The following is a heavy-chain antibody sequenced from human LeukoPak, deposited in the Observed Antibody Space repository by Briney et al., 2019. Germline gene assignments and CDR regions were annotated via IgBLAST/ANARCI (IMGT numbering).Heavy chain of an antibody. CDR1: GATFSSYA. Sequence: GSSVKVSCKASGATFSSYAISWVRQAPGQGLEWMGRIIPIIGIANYAQTFQGRVTITADKSTSTAYMELSSLRSEDTAIYYCARGSNIVPAAMPWFDPWGQGTLVTVSS. CDR3: ARGSNIVPAAMPWFDP. V-gene: IGHV1-69*04. J-gene: IGHJ5*02. D-gene: IGHD2-2*01. CDR2: IIPIIGIA.